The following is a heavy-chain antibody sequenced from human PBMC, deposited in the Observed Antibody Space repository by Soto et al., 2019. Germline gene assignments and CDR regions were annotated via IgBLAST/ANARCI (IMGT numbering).Heavy chain of an antibody. CDR3: ARARIAAAAINSFDP. V-gene: IGHV3-30-3*01. Sequence: PGGSLRLSCAASGFTFSSYAMHWVRQAPGKGLEWVAVISYDGSNKYYADSVKGRFTISRDNSKNTLYLQMNSLRAEDTAVYYCARARIAAAAINSFDPWGQGTLVTVSS. CDR2: ISYDGSNK. CDR1: GFTFSSYA. J-gene: IGHJ5*02. D-gene: IGHD6-13*01.